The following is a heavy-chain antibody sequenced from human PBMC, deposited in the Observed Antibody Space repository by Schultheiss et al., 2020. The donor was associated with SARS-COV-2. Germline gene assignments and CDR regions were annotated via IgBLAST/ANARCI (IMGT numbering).Heavy chain of an antibody. CDR2: INHSGST. V-gene: IGHV4-34*09. D-gene: IGHD6-6*01. Sequence: SETLSLTCAVYGGSFSGYYWSWIRQPPGKGLEWIGEINHSGSTNYNPSLKSLVTISVDTSKNQFSLKLSSVTAADTAVYYCARGAAPRGGMDVWGQGTTVTVSS. J-gene: IGHJ6*02. CDR3: ARGAAPRGGMDV. CDR1: GGSFSGYY.